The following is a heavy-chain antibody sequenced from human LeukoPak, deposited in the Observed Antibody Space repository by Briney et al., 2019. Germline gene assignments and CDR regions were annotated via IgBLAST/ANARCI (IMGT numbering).Heavy chain of an antibody. D-gene: IGHD3-3*01. CDR3: AKDRRRFWSGYLDY. CDR1: GFSLSSYA. Sequence: GGSLRLSCAASGFSLSSYAMSWVRQAPGKGLEWVSGISDSGSSTYYADSVKGRFTISRDNSKNTLYLQMNSLTAEDTAVYYCAKDRRRFWSGYLDYWGQGALVTAPS. J-gene: IGHJ4*02. CDR2: ISDSGSST. V-gene: IGHV3-23*01.